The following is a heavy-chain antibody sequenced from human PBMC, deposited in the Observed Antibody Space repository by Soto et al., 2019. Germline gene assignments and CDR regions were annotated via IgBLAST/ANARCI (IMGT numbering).Heavy chain of an antibody. CDR1: GYTFNGYY. CDR3: ASGVSARPFDP. CDR2: IDPNSGGT. J-gene: IGHJ5*02. D-gene: IGHD6-6*01. V-gene: IGHV1-2*04. Sequence: QVQLVQSGAEVKKPGASVKVSCKASGYTFNGYYMHWLRQAPGQGLEWMGWIDPNSGGTNYAQKFQGWVTMTWDTSITTAYMELSRLKSDDTAVYFCASGVSARPFDPWGQGTLVTVSS.